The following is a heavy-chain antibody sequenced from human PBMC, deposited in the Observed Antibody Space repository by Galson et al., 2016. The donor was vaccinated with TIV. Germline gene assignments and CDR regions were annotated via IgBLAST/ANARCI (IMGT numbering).Heavy chain of an antibody. J-gene: IGHJ4*02. V-gene: IGHV1-18*01. CDR2: ISGYNGNT. CDR3: ARDRMAILTGYECDY. Sequence: SVKVSCKASGYTFSNYGVSSIRQAPGHGLEWMGWISGYNGNTNYAQKFQGGVTLTTDTLTSTVYMELRSLTPDDTAIYYCARDRMAILTGYECDYWGQGTLVTVSS. CDR1: GYTFSNYG. D-gene: IGHD3-9*01.